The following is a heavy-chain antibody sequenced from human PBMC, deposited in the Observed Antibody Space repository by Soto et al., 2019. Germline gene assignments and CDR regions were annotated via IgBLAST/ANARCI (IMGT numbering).Heavy chain of an antibody. CDR1: GYSFTSYW. D-gene: IGHD5-18*01. V-gene: IGHV5-51*01. J-gene: IGHJ6*02. Sequence: GESLKISCKGSGYSFTSYWIGWVRQMPGKGLEWMGIIYPGDSDTRYNPSFQGQVTISADKSISTAYLQWSSLKASDTAMYYCARTSMQSRGYSYGHGGMDVWGQGTTVTVSS. CDR3: ARTSMQSRGYSYGHGGMDV. CDR2: IYPGDSDT.